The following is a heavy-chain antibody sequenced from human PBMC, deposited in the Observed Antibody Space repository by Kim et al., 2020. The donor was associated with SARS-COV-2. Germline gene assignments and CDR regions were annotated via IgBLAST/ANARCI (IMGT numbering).Heavy chain of an antibody. V-gene: IGHV3-7*01. Sequence: GGSLRLSCAASGFTFSSYWMSWVRQAPGKGLEWVANIKQDGSEKYYVDSVKGRFTISRDNAKNSLYLQMNSLRAEDTAVYYCARFLYGDYDYYYYGMDVWGQGTTVTVSS. CDR2: IKQDGSEK. D-gene: IGHD4-17*01. J-gene: IGHJ6*02. CDR1: GFTFSSYW. CDR3: ARFLYGDYDYYYYGMDV.